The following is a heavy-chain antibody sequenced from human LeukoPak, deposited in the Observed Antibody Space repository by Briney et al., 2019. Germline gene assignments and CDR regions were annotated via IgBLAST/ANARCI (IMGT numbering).Heavy chain of an antibody. CDR2: IRYDGSNK. Sequence: PGGSLRLSCAASGFTFSSYGMHWVRQAPGKGLEWVAFIRYDGSNKYYADSVKGRFTISRDNSKNTLYLQMNSLRAEDTAVYYCAKVVGSYHAPSFWGQGTLVTVSS. J-gene: IGHJ4*02. D-gene: IGHD1-26*01. CDR1: GFTFSSYG. V-gene: IGHV3-30*02. CDR3: AKVVGSYHAPSF.